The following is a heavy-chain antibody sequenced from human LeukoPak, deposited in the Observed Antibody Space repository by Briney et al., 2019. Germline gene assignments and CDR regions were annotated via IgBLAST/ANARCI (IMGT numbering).Heavy chain of an antibody. CDR3: ARQDSSGYYGYFYFDY. CDR2: IYYSGST. J-gene: IGHJ4*02. D-gene: IGHD3-22*01. CDR1: GGSISSYY. V-gene: IGHV4-59*08. Sequence: PSETLSLTCTVSGGSISSYYWSWIRQPPGKGLEWIGYIYYSGSTNYNPSLKSRVTISVDTSKNQFSLKLSSVTAADTAVYYCARQDSSGYYGYFYFDYWGQGTLDTVSS.